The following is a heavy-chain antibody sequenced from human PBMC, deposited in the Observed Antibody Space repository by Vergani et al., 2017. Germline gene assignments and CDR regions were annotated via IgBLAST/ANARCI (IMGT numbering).Heavy chain of an antibody. V-gene: IGHV5-10-1*03. D-gene: IGHD2-2*02. CDR2: IDPSDSYT. J-gene: IGHJ5*02. CDR3: ARGVHRYVVVVPAAIGDWFDP. CDR1: GYSFTSYW. Sequence: EVQLVQSGAEVKKPGESLRISCKGSGYSFTSYWISWVRQMPGKGLEWMGRIDPSDSYTNYSPSFQGHVTISADKSISTAYLQRSSLKASDTAMYYCARGVHRYVVVVPAAIGDWFDPWGQGTLVTVSS.